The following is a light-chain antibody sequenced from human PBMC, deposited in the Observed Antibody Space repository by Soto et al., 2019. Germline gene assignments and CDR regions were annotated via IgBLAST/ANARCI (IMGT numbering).Light chain of an antibody. CDR3: QQRSNWGLT. CDR2: DAS. Sequence: EIVLTQSPVTLSLSPGERTTLSCRASQSISSYLAWYQQKPGQAPRLLIYDASKRATGIPARFSGSGSGTDFTLTISSLEPEDFAVYYCQQRSNWGLTFGGGTKVEIK. V-gene: IGKV3-11*01. CDR1: QSISSY. J-gene: IGKJ4*01.